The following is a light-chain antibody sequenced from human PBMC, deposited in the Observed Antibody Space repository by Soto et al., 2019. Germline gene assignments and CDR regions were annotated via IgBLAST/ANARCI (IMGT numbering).Light chain of an antibody. J-gene: IGKJ4*01. CDR1: QSISSR. CDR3: QQYNIYPS. V-gene: IGKV1-5*03. CDR2: KAS. Sequence: DIQMTQSPSTLSASVGDRVTITCRASQSISSRLAWYQQKPGKAPKLLIYKASSLESGVPSRFSGSGSGTKFTLTISSLQPDDFATYYCQQYNIYPSFGGGTKVEIK.